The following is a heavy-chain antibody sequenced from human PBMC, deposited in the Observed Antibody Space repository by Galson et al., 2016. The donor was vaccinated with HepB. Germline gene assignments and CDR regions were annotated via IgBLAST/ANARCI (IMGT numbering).Heavy chain of an antibody. CDR2: MYTSGST. CDR1: GDSITSGSYHY. Sequence: TLSLTCTVSGDSITSGSYHYWSWIRQHVGKGLEWVGLMYTSGSTNYNPSHKGRVTLSLDTSKNQVSLKLKSVTAADTAIYYCARELGSWGQGTLVTVSS. CDR3: ARELGS. D-gene: IGHD3-16*01. J-gene: IGHJ5*02. V-gene: IGHV4-61*02.